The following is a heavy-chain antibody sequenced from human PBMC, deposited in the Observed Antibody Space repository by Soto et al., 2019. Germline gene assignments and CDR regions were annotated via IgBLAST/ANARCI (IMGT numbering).Heavy chain of an antibody. V-gene: IGHV3-30*04. CDR2: ISYDGSNK. CDR1: GFSLSGYS. D-gene: IGHD3-10*01. CDR3: AKGGGSYSQNEFDY. Sequence: GGSLRLSCAASGFSLSGYSMHWVRQAPGKGLEWVAVISYDGSNKYYADSVKGRFTISRDNSKNTLYLQMNSLRAEDTAVYYCAKGGGSYSQNEFDYWGQGTQVTVSS. J-gene: IGHJ4*02.